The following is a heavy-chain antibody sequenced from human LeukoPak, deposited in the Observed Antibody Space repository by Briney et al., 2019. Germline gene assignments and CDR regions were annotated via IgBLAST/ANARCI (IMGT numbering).Heavy chain of an antibody. V-gene: IGHV3-9*01. Sequence: AGGSLRLSCAASGFTFDDYAMHWVRQAPGKGLEWVSGISWNSGSIGYAGSVKGRFTISRDNAKNSLYLQMNSLRAEDTALYYCAKAPTRGSYYVHFDYWGQGTLVTVSS. J-gene: IGHJ4*02. CDR3: AKAPTRGSYYVHFDY. CDR2: ISWNSGSI. CDR1: GFTFDDYA. D-gene: IGHD1-26*01.